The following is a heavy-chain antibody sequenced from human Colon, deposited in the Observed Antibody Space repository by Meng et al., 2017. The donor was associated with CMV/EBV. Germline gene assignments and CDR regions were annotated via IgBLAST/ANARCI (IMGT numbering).Heavy chain of an antibody. D-gene: IGHD2-2*02. CDR3: ARGLVSAAIFDPSMDV. V-gene: IGHV3-20*04. CDR2: INWNGGST. J-gene: IGHJ6*02. Sequence: GESLKISCAASGFTFDDYGMSWVRQAPGKGLEWVSGINWNGGSTGYADSVKGRFTISRDNAKNSLYLQMNSLKAEDTALYYCARGLVSAAIFDPSMDVWGQGTTVTVSS. CDR1: GFTFDDYG.